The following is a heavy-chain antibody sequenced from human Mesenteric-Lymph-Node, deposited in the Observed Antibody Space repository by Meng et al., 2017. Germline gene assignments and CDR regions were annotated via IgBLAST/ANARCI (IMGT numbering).Heavy chain of an antibody. CDR2: IYYSGST. V-gene: IGHV4-61*01. J-gene: IGHJ3*02. D-gene: IGHD3-22*01. CDR3: ARDRPDYYDSSGYYYGGSAFDI. Sequence: SETLSLTCTVSGGSVSSGSYYWSWIRQPPGKGLEWIGYIYYSGSTNYNPSLKSRVTISVDTSKNQFSLKLSSVTAADTAVYYCARDRPDYYDSSGYYYGGSAFDIWGQGTMVTVSS. CDR1: GGSVSSGSYY.